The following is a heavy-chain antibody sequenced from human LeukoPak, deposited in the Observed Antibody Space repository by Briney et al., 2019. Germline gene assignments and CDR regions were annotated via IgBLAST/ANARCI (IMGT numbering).Heavy chain of an antibody. Sequence: SETLSLTCTISGGSISSYYWSWIREPPGKGLEWIGYVDYRGNTNYNPSLKSRVTISIDASKSLFSLKLNSVTAADTAVYYCARVEVGAANRQWYGMDVWGQGTTVTVSS. CDR3: ARVEVGAANRQWYGMDV. D-gene: IGHD2-15*01. CDR1: GGSISSYY. J-gene: IGHJ6*02. V-gene: IGHV4-59*01. CDR2: VDYRGNT.